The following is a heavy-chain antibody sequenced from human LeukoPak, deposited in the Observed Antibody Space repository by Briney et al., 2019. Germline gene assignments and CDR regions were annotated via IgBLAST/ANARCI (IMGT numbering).Heavy chain of an antibody. CDR3: ARDTYDFWSGYPLWPYYYYGMDV. V-gene: IGHV4-30-4*01. CDR2: IYYSGST. J-gene: IGHJ6*02. CDR1: GGSISSGDYY. Sequence: SETLSLTCTVSGGSISSGDYYWSWIRQPPGEGLEWIGYIYYSGSTYYNPSLKSRVTISVDTSKNQFSLKLSSATAADTAVYYCARDTYDFWSGYPLWPYYYYGMDVWGQGTTVTVSS. D-gene: IGHD3-3*01.